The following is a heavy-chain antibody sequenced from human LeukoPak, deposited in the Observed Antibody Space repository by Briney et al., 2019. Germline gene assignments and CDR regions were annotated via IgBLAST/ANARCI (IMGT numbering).Heavy chain of an antibody. V-gene: IGHV3-33*08. CDR2: IWYDGSNK. CDR3: ARAPYCSSTSCYALSWFDP. CDR1: GFTFDDYG. Sequence: GGSLRLSCAASGFTFDDYGMHWVRQAPGKGLEWVAVIWYDGSNKYYADSVKGRFTISRDNSKNTLYLQMNSLRAEDTAVYYCARAPYCSSTSCYALSWFDPWGQGTLVTVSS. J-gene: IGHJ5*02. D-gene: IGHD2-2*01.